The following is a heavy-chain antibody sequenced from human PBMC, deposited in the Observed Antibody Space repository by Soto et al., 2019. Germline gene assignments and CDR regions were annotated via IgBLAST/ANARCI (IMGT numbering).Heavy chain of an antibody. CDR3: ARSPTFYEAFDY. J-gene: IGHJ4*02. Sequence: DSLKISCRNSGYTFTSFGISWVRQAPGQGLEWMGWISAYNGNTNYAQKLQGRVTMTTDTSTSTAYMELRSLRSDDTAVYYCARSPTFYEAFDYWGQGTLVTVSS. CDR1: GYTFTSFG. D-gene: IGHD5-12*01. V-gene: IGHV1-18*01. CDR2: ISAYNGNT.